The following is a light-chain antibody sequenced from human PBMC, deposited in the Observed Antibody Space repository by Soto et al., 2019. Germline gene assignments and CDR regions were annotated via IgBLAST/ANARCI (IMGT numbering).Light chain of an antibody. V-gene: IGLV1-40*01. CDR1: SSNIGAGYH. Sequence: QSVLTQPPSVSGAPGQRVTISCTGSSSNIGAGYHVHWYQQLPGTAPKLLIYGNSNRPSGVPDRFSGSKSGTSASLAITGLEAEDEADYCCQSYGSSLSVLFGGGTKLTVL. CDR3: QSYGSSLSVL. CDR2: GNS. J-gene: IGLJ2*01.